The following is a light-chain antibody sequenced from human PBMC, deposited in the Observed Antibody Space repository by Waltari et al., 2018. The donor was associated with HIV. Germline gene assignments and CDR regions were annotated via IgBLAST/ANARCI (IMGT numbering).Light chain of an antibody. V-gene: IGLV2-8*01. Sequence: QSALTQPPAASGSPGQSVTISCTGTSNDIGPYNYVSWYQQHPDKAPRLLIYEVNKRPSGGPGRFSGSKSGNTSSLTVFGLQAEDEADYYCVSYAGSGNLLLFGGGTKVTVL. J-gene: IGLJ6*01. CDR2: EVN. CDR1: SNDIGPYNY. CDR3: VSYAGSGNLLL.